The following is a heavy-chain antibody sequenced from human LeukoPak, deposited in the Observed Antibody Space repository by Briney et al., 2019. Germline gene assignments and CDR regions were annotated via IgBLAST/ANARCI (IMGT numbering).Heavy chain of an antibody. J-gene: IGHJ4*02. V-gene: IGHV3-21*01. D-gene: IGHD3-10*01. CDR1: GFTCSSYS. CDR2: ISSSSSYI. CDR3: ARDDYYGSGSFAFFDY. Sequence: GGSLRLSCAASGFTCSSYSMNWVRQAPGKGLEWVSSISSSSSYIYYADSVKGRFTISRDNAKNSLYLQMNSLRAEDTAVYYCARDDYYGSGSFAFFDYWGQGTLVTVSS.